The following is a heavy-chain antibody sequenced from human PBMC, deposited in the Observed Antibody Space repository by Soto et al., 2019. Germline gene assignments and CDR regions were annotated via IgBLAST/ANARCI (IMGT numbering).Heavy chain of an antibody. V-gene: IGHV1-18*01. CDR2: ISAYNGET. CDR3: ARDSGSYMYVSD. CDR1: GYTFTSSG. Sequence: QVQLVQSGAEVKKPGASVKVSCKASGYTFTSSGFSWVRQAPGQGLEWMAWISAYNGETHYAQKFQGRVTMTTDTFTSPSYMELRSLRSDDTAVYYCARDSGSYMYVSDWGQGTLVTVSS. D-gene: IGHD1-26*01. J-gene: IGHJ4*02.